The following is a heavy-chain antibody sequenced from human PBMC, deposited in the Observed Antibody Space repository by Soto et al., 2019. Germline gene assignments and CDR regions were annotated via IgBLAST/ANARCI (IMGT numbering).Heavy chain of an antibody. CDR3: ASDFAYFDS. D-gene: IGHD3-3*01. V-gene: IGHV4-61*01. J-gene: IGHJ4*02. CDR1: GGSFKSGSYS. Sequence: LSLTCTVSGGSFKSGSYSWSWIRQPPGKGLEWIGYVYHTGRTSYNPSLKSRVSISMDTSKNQFSLNLDSVTAADTAVYFCASDFAYFDSWGQGTLVTVSS. CDR2: VYHTGRT.